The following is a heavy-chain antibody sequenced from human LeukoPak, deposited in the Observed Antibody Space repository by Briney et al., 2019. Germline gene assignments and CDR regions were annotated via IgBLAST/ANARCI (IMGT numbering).Heavy chain of an antibody. J-gene: IGHJ4*02. V-gene: IGHV3-74*01. CDR3: ARGPNSNWSGLDF. Sequence: GGSLRLSCTASGFSFSGHWMHWARQLPGKGLVWVSRISSTGSTTSYADSVKGRFTVSRDNAKNTLYLQVNNLRAEDTAVYYCARGPNSNWSGLDFWGQGTLLTVSS. CDR1: GFSFSGHW. D-gene: IGHD6-6*01. CDR2: ISSTGSTT.